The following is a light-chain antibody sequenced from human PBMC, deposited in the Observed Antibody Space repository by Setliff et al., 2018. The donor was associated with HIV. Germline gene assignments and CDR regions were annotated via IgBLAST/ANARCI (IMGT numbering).Light chain of an antibody. CDR1: SSDVGCYNS. CDR2: EVS. V-gene: IGLV2-8*01. CDR3: SSYAGSDTLYV. J-gene: IGLJ1*01. Sequence: QSVLTQPASVSGSPGQSITISCTGTSSDVGCYNSVPWYQHHPGKAPKLIIYEVSKLPSGVPARFSGSKSGNTASLTVSGLLPEDEADYYCSSYAGSDTLYVFGSGTKVTVL.